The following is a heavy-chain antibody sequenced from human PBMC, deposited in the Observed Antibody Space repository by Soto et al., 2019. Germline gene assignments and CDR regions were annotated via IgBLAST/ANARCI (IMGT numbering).Heavy chain of an antibody. J-gene: IGHJ4*02. D-gene: IGHD4-4*01. Sequence: PGGSLRLSCAASGFTFSSYGMHWVRQAPGKGLEWVAVISYDGSNRYYADSVKGRFTISRDNSKNTLYLQMNSLRAEDTAVYYCAKDRGDYSRYFDYWGQGTLVTVSS. CDR3: AKDRGDYSRYFDY. V-gene: IGHV3-30*18. CDR2: ISYDGSNR. CDR1: GFTFSSYG.